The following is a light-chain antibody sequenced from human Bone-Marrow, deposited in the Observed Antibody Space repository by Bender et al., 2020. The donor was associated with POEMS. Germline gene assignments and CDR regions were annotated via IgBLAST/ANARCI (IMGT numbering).Light chain of an antibody. J-gene: IGLJ2*01. Sequence: QSALTQPPSASGSPGQSVTISCTGTSSDVGDYNYVSWYQQHPGKAPKLMIYDVTKRPSGVPDRFSGSKSGNTASLTVSGLQAEDEADYYCTSYASSNNLVFGGGTKLTVL. V-gene: IGLV2-8*01. CDR3: TSYASSNNLV. CDR2: DVT. CDR1: SSDVGDYNY.